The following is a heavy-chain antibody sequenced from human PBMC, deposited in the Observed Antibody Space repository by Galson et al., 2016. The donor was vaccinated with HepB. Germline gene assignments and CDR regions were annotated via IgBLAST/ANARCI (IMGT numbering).Heavy chain of an antibody. CDR3: AKDLQVSPLWFGELFPDH. CDR2: ITAAGGVT. V-gene: IGHV3-23*01. J-gene: IGHJ4*02. Sequence: SLRLSCAASGFTFRGYAMSWVRQAPGKGLEWLSAITAAGGVTYYADSVKGRFTIARDNSKNTLYLEMSSLRVEDTAVYYCAKDLQVSPLWFGELFPDHWGQGTLVAVSS. CDR1: GFTFRGYA. D-gene: IGHD3-10*01.